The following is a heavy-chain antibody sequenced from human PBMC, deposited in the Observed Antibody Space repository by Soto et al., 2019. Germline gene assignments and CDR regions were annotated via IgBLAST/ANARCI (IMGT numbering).Heavy chain of an antibody. CDR2: ISAYNGNT. Sequence: QVQLVQSGAEVKNPGASVKVSCKASGYTFTSYGISWVRQAPGQGLEWMGWISAYNGNTNYAQKLQGRVTMTTDTATSTAYMELRGLGSDDTAVYYCAREPYYDFWSGYYSYMDVWGKGTTVTVSS. CDR3: AREPYYDFWSGYYSYMDV. CDR1: GYTFTSYG. D-gene: IGHD3-3*01. J-gene: IGHJ6*03. V-gene: IGHV1-18*01.